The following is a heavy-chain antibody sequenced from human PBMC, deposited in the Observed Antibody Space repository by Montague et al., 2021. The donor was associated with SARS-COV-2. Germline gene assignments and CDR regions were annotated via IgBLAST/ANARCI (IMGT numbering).Heavy chain of an antibody. Sequence: MYYSGSTYYNPSLKSRVTISIDTSKNQFSLKLSSVTSADTAVYYCARDDIVLQGVTKGMDVWGQGNTVTV. J-gene: IGHJ6*02. V-gene: IGHV4-39*07. CDR2: MYYSGST. D-gene: IGHD3-10*01. CDR3: ARDDIVLQGVTKGMDV.